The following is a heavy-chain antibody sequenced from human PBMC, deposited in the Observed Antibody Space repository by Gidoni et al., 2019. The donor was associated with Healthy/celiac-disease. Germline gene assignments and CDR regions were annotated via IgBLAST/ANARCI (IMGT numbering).Heavy chain of an antibody. D-gene: IGHD3-9*01. CDR1: GFTFSSYA. J-gene: IGHJ6*02. V-gene: IGHV3-23*01. CDR3: AKGSRVRYFDYYYGMDV. Sequence: EVQLLESGGGLVQPGGSLRLSCAASGFTFSSYAMSWVRQAPGKGLEWVSAISGSGGSTYYADSVKGRFTISRDNSKNTLYLQMNSLRAEDTAVYYCAKGSRVRYFDYYYGMDVWGQGTTVTASS. CDR2: ISGSGGST.